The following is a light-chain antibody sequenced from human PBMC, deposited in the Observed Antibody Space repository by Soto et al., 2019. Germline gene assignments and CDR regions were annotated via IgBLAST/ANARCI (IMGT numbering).Light chain of an antibody. CDR1: QSVSSTS. CDR3: QHQSSWPRT. Sequence: EIVLTQSPATLSLSPGERATLSCRASQSVSSTSFTWLQQKPGQAPRLLIYDVSTRATGIPARFTGSGSGTDFTLTISSLEPEDFAVYYCQHQSSWPRTFGQGTKVEIK. J-gene: IGKJ1*01. CDR2: DVS. V-gene: IGKV3-11*01.